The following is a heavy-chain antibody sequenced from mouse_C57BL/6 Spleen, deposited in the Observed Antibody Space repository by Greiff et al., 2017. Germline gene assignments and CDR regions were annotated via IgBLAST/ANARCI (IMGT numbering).Heavy chain of an antibody. J-gene: IGHJ4*01. Sequence: QVQLQQSGPELVKPGASVKISCKASGYAFSSSWMNWVKQRPGKGLEWIGRIYPGDGDTNYNGKFKGKATLTADKSSSTAYMQLSSLTSEDAAVYFCARWDYGCAMDYWGQGTSVTVSS. CDR3: ARWDYGCAMDY. V-gene: IGHV1-82*01. CDR2: IYPGDGDT. D-gene: IGHD1-1*02. CDR1: GYAFSSSW.